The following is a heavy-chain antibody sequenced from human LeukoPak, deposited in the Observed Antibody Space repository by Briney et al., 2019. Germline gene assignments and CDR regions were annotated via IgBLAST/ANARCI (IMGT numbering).Heavy chain of an antibody. D-gene: IGHD1-26*01. J-gene: IGHJ4*02. CDR1: GFTFSGSA. Sequence: GGSLRLSCAASGFTFSGSAMHWVRQASGKGLEWVGRIRSKANSYATAYAASVKGRFTISRDDSKNTAYLQMNSLKTEDTAVYYCARRSGSSSFDYWGQGTLVTVSS. V-gene: IGHV3-73*01. CDR3: ARRSGSSSFDY. CDR2: IRSKANSYAT.